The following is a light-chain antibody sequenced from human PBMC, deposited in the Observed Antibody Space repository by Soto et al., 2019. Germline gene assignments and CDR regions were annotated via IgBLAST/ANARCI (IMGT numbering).Light chain of an antibody. Sequence: EIVLTQSPATLSLSPGERATLSCRASQSVSSYLAWYQQKPGQAPRLLIYGVSTRATGIPARFSGSGSETKFTLTISSLQSEDFAVYYCQQYNNWPPLTFGGGTKGDIK. CDR3: QQYNNWPPLT. J-gene: IGKJ4*01. CDR2: GVS. V-gene: IGKV3-15*01. CDR1: QSVSSY.